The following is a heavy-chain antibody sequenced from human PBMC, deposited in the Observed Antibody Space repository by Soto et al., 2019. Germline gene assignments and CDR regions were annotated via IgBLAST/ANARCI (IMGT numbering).Heavy chain of an antibody. CDR2: ISYDGSNK. V-gene: IGHV3-30*18. CDR1: GFTFSSYG. Sequence: QVQLVESGGGVVQTGRSLRLSCAASGFTFSSYGMHWVRQAPCKGLEWVAVISYDGSNKYYADSVKGRFTISRDNSKNTLYLQMHSLRAEDTAVYYCAKDLLGPGRAYGMDVWGQVTTVTVSS. D-gene: IGHD7-27*01. J-gene: IGHJ6*02. CDR3: AKDLLGPGRAYGMDV.